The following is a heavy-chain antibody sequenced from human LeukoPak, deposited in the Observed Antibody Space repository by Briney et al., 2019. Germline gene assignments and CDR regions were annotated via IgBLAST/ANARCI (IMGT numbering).Heavy chain of an antibody. CDR1: GYTFTNYA. V-gene: IGHV7-4-1*02. Sequence: ASVKVSCKASGYTFTNYAMNWVRQAPGQGLEWMGWIHPSTGNPTYAQGFTGRFVFSLDTSVSTTYLQISSLKAVDTAVYFCARAFQSLGGLSLPDYWGQGTLVTVSS. CDR3: ARAFQSLGGLSLPDY. D-gene: IGHD3-16*02. CDR2: IHPSTGNP. J-gene: IGHJ4*02.